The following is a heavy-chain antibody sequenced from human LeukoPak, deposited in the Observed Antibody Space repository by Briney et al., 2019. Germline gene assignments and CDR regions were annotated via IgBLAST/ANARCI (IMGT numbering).Heavy chain of an antibody. J-gene: IGHJ4*02. Sequence: SETLSLTCAVYGGSFSGYYWSWIRQPPGKGLEWIGEINRSGSINHNPSLKSRVTLSVDTSKNQFSLKLSSVTAADTAVYYCARGNYGEFDYWGQGTLVTVSS. CDR2: INRSGSI. CDR3: ARGNYGEFDY. D-gene: IGHD4-17*01. CDR1: GGSFSGYY. V-gene: IGHV4-34*01.